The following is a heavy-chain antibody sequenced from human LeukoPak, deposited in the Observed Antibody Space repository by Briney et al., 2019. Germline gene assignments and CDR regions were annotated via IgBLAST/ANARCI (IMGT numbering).Heavy chain of an antibody. Sequence: ASVKVSCKASGGTFSSYAISWVRQAPGQGLEWMGRIIPIFGTANYAQKFQGRVTITTDESTSTAYMELSSLRSEDTAVYYCARDWVAAAVPDAFDIWGQGTMDTVSS. CDR3: ARDWVAAAVPDAFDI. J-gene: IGHJ3*02. CDR1: GGTFSSYA. CDR2: IIPIFGTA. V-gene: IGHV1-69*05. D-gene: IGHD6-13*01.